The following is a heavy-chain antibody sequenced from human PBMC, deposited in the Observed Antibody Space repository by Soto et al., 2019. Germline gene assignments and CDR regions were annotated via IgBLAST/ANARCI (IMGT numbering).Heavy chain of an antibody. Sequence: GESLKISCKGSGYNFTTYWIGWVRQMPGKGLEWMGIIYPGDSDVRYSPSFQGQVTISADKSISTAYLRWNSLKASDTAMYYCARREYCTSGSCPYYYYGMDVWGQGTTVTVSS. D-gene: IGHD2-15*01. CDR2: IYPGDSDV. CDR3: ARREYCTSGSCPYYYYGMDV. CDR1: GYNFTTYW. V-gene: IGHV5-51*01. J-gene: IGHJ6*02.